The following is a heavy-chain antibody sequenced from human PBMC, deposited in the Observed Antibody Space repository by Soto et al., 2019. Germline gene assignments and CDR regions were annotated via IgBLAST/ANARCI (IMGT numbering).Heavy chain of an antibody. V-gene: IGHV4-4*02. CDR3: ARTGKLYYYDMSGLPFDP. CDR1: GDTVSSTRW. D-gene: IGHD3-22*01. J-gene: IGHJ5*02. CDR2: IYHLGTT. Sequence: TSETLSLTCTVSGDTVSSTRWLSWVRLSPGRGLEWIGDIYHLGTTNYNPSLKRRVSISLDKSKNQFSLKLTSVTAADTAVYFCARTGKLYYYDMSGLPFDPWGPGVLVTVS.